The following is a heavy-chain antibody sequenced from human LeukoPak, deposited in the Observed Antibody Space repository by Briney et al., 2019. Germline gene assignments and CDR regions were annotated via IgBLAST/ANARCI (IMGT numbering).Heavy chain of an antibody. J-gene: IGHJ6*03. CDR3: ARDEYEYYDFWSGQVRYMDV. Sequence: SETLSLTCTVSGGSISSYYWSWIGQPAGKGLEWIGRIYTSGSTNYNPSLKSRATMSVDTSKNQFSLKLSSVTAADTAVYYCARDEYEYYDFWSGQVRYMDVWGKGTTVTVSS. D-gene: IGHD3-3*01. CDR1: GGSISSYY. V-gene: IGHV4-4*07. CDR2: IYTSGST.